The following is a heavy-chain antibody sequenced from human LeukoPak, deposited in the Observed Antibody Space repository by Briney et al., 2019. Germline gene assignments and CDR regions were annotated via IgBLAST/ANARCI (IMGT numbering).Heavy chain of an antibody. CDR3: ARQIGYCSSTSCYVYFDY. CDR2: IDPSDSYT. J-gene: IGHJ4*02. Sequence: GESLKIPGKGSGYSFTSYWISWVRQMPGKGLEWVGRIDPSDSYTNYSPSFQGHVTISGDKSISTAYLQWSSLKASDTALYYCARQIGYCSSTSCYVYFDYWGQGTLVTVSS. D-gene: IGHD2-2*01. V-gene: IGHV5-10-1*01. CDR1: GYSFTSYW.